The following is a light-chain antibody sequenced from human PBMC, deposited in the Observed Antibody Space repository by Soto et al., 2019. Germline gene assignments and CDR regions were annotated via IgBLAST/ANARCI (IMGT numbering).Light chain of an antibody. CDR1: LSVSSSY. CDR3: QQYGSSPTT. Sequence: DIVLTQSPGTLSLSPGERATLSCRASLSVSSSYLAWYQQKPGQAPRLLIYGASSRATGIPDRFSGSGSGTDFTLTISRLEPEDFAVYYCQQYGSSPTTFGQGAKVEIK. CDR2: GAS. J-gene: IGKJ1*01. V-gene: IGKV3-20*01.